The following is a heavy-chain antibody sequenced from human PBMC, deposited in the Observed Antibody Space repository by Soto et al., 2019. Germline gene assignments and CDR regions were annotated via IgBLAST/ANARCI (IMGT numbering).Heavy chain of an antibody. CDR2: IKQDGSKK. CDR3: ARTPKYSGYDFGMDV. Sequence: GGSLRLSCAASGFTFSSYWMSWVRQAPGKGLEWVANIKQDGSKKYYVDSVKGRFTISRDNAKNSLYLQMNSLRAEDTAVYYCARTPKYSGYDFGMDVWGKGTTVTVSS. V-gene: IGHV3-7*01. CDR1: GFTFSSYW. D-gene: IGHD5-12*01. J-gene: IGHJ6*03.